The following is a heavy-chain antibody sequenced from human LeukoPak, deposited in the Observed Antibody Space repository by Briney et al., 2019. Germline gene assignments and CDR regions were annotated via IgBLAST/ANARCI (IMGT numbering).Heavy chain of an antibody. CDR2: IHHSGST. V-gene: IGHV4-38-2*02. CDR3: ARDQYLDVLTGDRRYYFDY. Sequence: SETLALICTVSGYSINSGYYWGWIRQPPGKGLEWIGSIHHSGSTYYNPSLQSRVTISVDTSNNQFSLKLNSVTAADTAVYHCARDQYLDVLTGDRRYYFDYWGQGALVTVSS. CDR1: GYSINSGYY. J-gene: IGHJ4*02. D-gene: IGHD3-9*01.